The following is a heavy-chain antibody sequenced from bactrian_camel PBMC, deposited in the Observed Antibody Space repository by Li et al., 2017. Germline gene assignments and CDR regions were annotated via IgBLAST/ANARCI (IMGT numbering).Heavy chain of an antibody. J-gene: IGHJ4*01. CDR2: LAIDRAT. CDR3: AAYYGNDCEDGKLNTY. D-gene: IGHD1*01. Sequence: VQLVESGGGAVQPGGSLRLSCTASESVPNKCGMAWYRQYPGKVRELVSVLAIDRATHYADAVKGRFTISEDDAKNAGYLQMNSLKLEDTAMYQCAAYYGNDCEDGKLNTYWGQGTQVTVSS. CDR1: ESVPNKCG. V-gene: IGHV3S53*01.